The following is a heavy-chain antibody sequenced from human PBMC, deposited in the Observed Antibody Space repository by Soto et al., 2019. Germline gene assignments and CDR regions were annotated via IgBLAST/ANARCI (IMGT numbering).Heavy chain of an antibody. CDR3: AREGPVTIAADLSWFDP. D-gene: IGHD6-13*01. J-gene: IGHJ5*02. Sequence: QVQLQESGPGLVKPSGTLSLTCAVSGGSINSSNWWTWVRQPPGKGLEWIGNIYHSGNTNYNPSLKSRVTISVDKSKNQFSLRLSSVTAADTATYYCAREGPVTIAADLSWFDPWGQGTLVTVSS. V-gene: IGHV4-4*02. CDR2: IYHSGNT. CDR1: GGSINSSNW.